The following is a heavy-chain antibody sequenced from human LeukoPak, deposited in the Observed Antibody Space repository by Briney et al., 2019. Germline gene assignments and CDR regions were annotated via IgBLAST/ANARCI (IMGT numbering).Heavy chain of an antibody. V-gene: IGHV4-34*01. CDR2: INHSGST. Sequence: PSETLSLTCAVYGGSFSGYYWSWIRQPPGKGLQWIGEINHSGSTNYNPPLNSRVTISEDTSKNQFSPQLSSVTAADTAVYYCARVGDQYSSSPLNYFGYWGQGTLVTVSS. J-gene: IGHJ4*02. D-gene: IGHD6-13*01. CDR1: GGSFSGYY. CDR3: ARVGDQYSSSPLNYFGY.